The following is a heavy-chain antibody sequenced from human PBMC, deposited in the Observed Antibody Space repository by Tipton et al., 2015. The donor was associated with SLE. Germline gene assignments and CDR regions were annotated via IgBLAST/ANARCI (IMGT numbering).Heavy chain of an antibody. V-gene: IGHV4-34*01. CDR3: ARGPSITYSDY. CDR1: GGSFSGYY. CDR2: INHSGST. J-gene: IGHJ4*02. D-gene: IGHD1-14*01. Sequence: LRLSCAVYGGSFSGYYWSWIRQPPGKGLEWIGEINHSGSTNYNPSPKSRVTISVDTSKNQFSLKLSSVTAADTAVYYCARGPSITYSDYWGQGTLVTVSS.